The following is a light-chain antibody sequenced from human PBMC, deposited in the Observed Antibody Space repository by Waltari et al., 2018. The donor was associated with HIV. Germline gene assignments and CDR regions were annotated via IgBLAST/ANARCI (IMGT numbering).Light chain of an antibody. CDR3: SSFPSSTTWV. CDR2: EVS. J-gene: IGLJ3*02. Sequence: QSALTQPASVSGSPGQSVTLSCTGTSSDVATYNYVSRYQQHPGQAPKLMISEVSKRASGVSYRFSGSKSGNTASLTISELQAEDDDDYYCSSFPSSTTWVFGGGTRLTVL. CDR1: SSDVATYNY. V-gene: IGLV2-14*01.